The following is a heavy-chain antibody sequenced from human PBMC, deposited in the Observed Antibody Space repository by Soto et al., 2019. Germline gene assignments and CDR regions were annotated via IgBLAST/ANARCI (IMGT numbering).Heavy chain of an antibody. CDR3: ARQGPSVYYDFWSGPEGMDV. V-gene: IGHV4-39*01. J-gene: IGHJ6*02. D-gene: IGHD3-3*01. CDR1: GGSISSSSYY. Sequence: QLQLQESGPGLVKPSETLSLTCTVSGGSISSSSYYWGWIRQPPGKGLEWIGSIYYSGSTYYNPSLNSRVTISVDTSKNQFSLKLSSVPAADTAVYYCARQGPSVYYDFWSGPEGMDVWGQGTTVTVSS. CDR2: IYYSGST.